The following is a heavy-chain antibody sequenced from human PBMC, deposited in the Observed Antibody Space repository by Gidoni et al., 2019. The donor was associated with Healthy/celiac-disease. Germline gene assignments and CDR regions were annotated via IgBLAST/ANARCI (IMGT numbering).Heavy chain of an antibody. CDR2: ISWNSGSI. J-gene: IGHJ3*02. V-gene: IGHV3-9*01. D-gene: IGHD5-12*01. CDR1: GFTFDDYA. CDR3: AKEMATITGYAFDI. Sequence: EVQLVESGGGLVQPGRSLRLSCAASGFTFDDYAMHWVRQAPGKGLEWVSGISWNSGSIGYADSVKGRFTISRDNAKNSLYLQMNSLRAEDTALYYCAKEMATITGYAFDIWGQGTMVTVSS.